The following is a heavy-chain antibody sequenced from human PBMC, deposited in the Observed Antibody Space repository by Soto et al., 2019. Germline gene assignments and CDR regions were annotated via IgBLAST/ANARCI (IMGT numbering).Heavy chain of an antibody. V-gene: IGHV3-23*01. CDR2: ISGSGGST. D-gene: IGHD1-7*01. CDR1: GFTFSSYT. Sequence: GGSLRLSCAASGFTFSSYTMSWVRQAPGKGLEWVSAISGSGGSTYYADSVKGRFTISRDNSKNTLYLQMNSLRAEDTAVYYCAKDRIITGTTSWGQGTLVTVSS. J-gene: IGHJ5*02. CDR3: AKDRIITGTTS.